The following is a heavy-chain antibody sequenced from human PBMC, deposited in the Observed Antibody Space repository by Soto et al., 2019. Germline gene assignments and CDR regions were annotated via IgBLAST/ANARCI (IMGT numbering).Heavy chain of an antibody. CDR1: GGTFSSYA. J-gene: IGHJ6*02. CDR2: IIPIFGTA. D-gene: IGHD2-2*01. V-gene: IGHV1-69*13. CDR3: ASSRQLSRSDYYYYGMDV. Sequence: SVKVSCKXSGGTFSSYAISWVRQAPGQGLEWMGGIIPIFGTANYAQKFQGRVTITADESTSTAYMELSSLRSEDTAVYYCASSRQLSRSDYYYYGMDVWGQGTTVTVSS.